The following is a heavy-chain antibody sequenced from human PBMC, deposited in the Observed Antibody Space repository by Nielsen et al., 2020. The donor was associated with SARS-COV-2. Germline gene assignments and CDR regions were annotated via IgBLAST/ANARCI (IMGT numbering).Heavy chain of an antibody. V-gene: IGHV4-4*02. Sequence: SETLSLTCAVSGGSISSSNWWSWVRQPPGKGLEWIGEIYHSGSTNYNPSLKSRVTISVDKSKNQFSLKLSSVTAADTAIYFCARESGGRKLDSWGQGTLVTVSS. CDR3: ARESGGRKLDS. CDR1: GGSISSSNW. D-gene: IGHD3-16*01. J-gene: IGHJ4*02. CDR2: IYHSGST.